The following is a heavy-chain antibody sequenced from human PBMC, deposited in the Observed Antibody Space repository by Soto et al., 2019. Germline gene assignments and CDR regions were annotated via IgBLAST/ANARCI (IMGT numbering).Heavy chain of an antibody. J-gene: IGHJ6*02. V-gene: IGHV6-1*01. Sequence: SQTLSLTCAISGDSVSSNSAAWNWLRRSPSRGLEWLGRTYYRSKWYNDYAVSVKSRITINPDTPKNQFSRQLNSVTPEDTAVYYWAREWVVVVPAAIGGIDVWGQGTTVTVSS. CDR2: TYYRSKWYN. CDR3: AREWVVVVPAAIGGIDV. D-gene: IGHD2-2*01. CDR1: GDSVSSNSAA.